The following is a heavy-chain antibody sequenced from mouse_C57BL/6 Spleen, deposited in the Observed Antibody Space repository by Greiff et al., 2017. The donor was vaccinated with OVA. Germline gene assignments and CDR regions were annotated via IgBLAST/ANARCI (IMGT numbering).Heavy chain of an antibody. D-gene: IGHD4-1*01. J-gene: IGHJ1*03. CDR2: IWRGGST. CDR3: AKTPLTGTDWYFDV. V-gene: IGHV2-5*01. Sequence: QVHVKQSGPGLVQPSQSLSITCTVSGFSLTSYGVHWVRQSPGKGLEWLGVIWRGGSTDYNAAFMSRLSITKDNSKSQVFFKMNSLQADDTAIYYCAKTPLTGTDWYFDVWGTGTTVTVSS. CDR1: GFSLTSYG.